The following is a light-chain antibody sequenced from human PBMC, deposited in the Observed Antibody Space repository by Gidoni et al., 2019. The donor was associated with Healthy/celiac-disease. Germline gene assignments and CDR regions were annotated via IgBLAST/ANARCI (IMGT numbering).Light chain of an antibody. V-gene: IGKV3-20*01. CDR1: QSVSSSY. CDR2: GAS. Sequence: EIVLTQSPGTLSLSPGERATLSCRASQSVSSSYLAWYQQKPGQAPRLLIYGASSRATGIPDVFSGSVSGTDFTLTISRLEPEDFAVYYCQQYGSSPPYTFGQGTKLEIK. CDR3: QQYGSSPPYT. J-gene: IGKJ2*01.